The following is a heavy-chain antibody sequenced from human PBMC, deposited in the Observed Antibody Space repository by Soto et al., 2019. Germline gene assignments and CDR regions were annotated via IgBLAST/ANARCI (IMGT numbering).Heavy chain of an antibody. D-gene: IGHD5-18*01. CDR1: GFTVTSNY. Sequence: GGSLRLSCAASGFTVTSNYMNWVRQPPGKGLEWVSIIYSSGATYCADSVKGRFTISRDKSKNTLYLQMRNLRAEDTAIYYCARVDTYDYYYAMDVWGQGTTVTVSS. J-gene: IGHJ6*02. CDR3: ARVDTYDYYYAMDV. V-gene: IGHV3-53*01. CDR2: IYSSGAT.